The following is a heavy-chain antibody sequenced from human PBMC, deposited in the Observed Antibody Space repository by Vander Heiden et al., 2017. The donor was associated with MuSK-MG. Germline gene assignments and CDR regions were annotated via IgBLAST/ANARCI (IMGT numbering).Heavy chain of an antibody. D-gene: IGHD2-15*01. V-gene: IGHV3-23*01. CDR3: AKLRPDIRGYYYYYMDV. CDR1: GFTFSSYA. Sequence: EVQLLESGGGLVQPGGSLRLSCAASGFTFSSYAMSWVRQAPGKGLEWVSAISGSGGSTYYADSVKGRFTISRDNSKNTLYLQMNSLRAEDTAVYYCAKLRPDIRGYYYYYMDVWGKGTTVTVSS. J-gene: IGHJ6*03. CDR2: ISGSGGST.